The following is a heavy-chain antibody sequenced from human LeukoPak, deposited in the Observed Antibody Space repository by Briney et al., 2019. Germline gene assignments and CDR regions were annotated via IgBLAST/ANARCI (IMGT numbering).Heavy chain of an antibody. V-gene: IGHV3-7*01. D-gene: IGHD6-19*01. CDR3: ARVVAGNFDY. CDR2: IKQDGSET. CDR1: GFTLSSYW. Sequence: GGSLRRSCAASGFTLSSYWMRWVRQAPGKGLEWLANIKQDGSETYYVDSVKRRFTISRHNANTSLYLQMNSLRAEDTAVYYCARVVAGNFDYWGQGTLVTVSS. J-gene: IGHJ4*02.